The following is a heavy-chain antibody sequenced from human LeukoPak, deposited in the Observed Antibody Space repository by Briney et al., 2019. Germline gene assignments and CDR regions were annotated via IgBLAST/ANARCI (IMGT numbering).Heavy chain of an antibody. D-gene: IGHD3-16*02. CDR2: ISGSGGST. J-gene: IGHJ4*02. CDR3: AKGITFGGVIVIGHTY. V-gene: IGHV3-23*01. CDR1: GFTFSSYA. Sequence: PGGSLRLSCAASGFTFSSYAMSWVRQVPGKGLEWVSAISGSGGSTYYADSVKGRFTISRDNSKNTLYLQMNSLRAEDTAVYYCAKGITFGGVIVIGHTYWGQGTLVTVSS.